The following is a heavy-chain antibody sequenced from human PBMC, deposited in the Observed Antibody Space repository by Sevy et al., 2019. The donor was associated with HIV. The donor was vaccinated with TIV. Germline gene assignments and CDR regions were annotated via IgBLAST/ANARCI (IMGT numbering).Heavy chain of an antibody. Sequence: GGSLRLSCAASGFTFSRYWMTWVRQAPGKGLEWVANIKQDESEKYYVDSVKGRFTISRDNAKNSLYLQMSSLRADDTAVYYGARAEQVTMLVVFGGLYFDSWGQGTLVTVSS. J-gene: IGHJ4*02. CDR3: ARAEQVTMLVVFGGLYFDS. CDR1: GFTFSRYW. CDR2: IKQDESEK. D-gene: IGHD3-22*01. V-gene: IGHV3-7*01.